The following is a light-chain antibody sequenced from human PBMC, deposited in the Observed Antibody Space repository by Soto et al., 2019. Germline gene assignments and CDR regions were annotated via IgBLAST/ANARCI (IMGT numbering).Light chain of an antibody. CDR2: VAS. CDR1: QSVSSGY. V-gene: IGKV3-20*01. Sequence: EMVLTQSPGTLSLSPGERATLSCRASQSVSSGYLAWYQHKRGQAPRLLIYVASSRATGISDRFSGSGSGTDFTLTISRLEPEDFEVYYCQQYGSSPFTFGQGTKLELK. J-gene: IGKJ2*01. CDR3: QQYGSSPFT.